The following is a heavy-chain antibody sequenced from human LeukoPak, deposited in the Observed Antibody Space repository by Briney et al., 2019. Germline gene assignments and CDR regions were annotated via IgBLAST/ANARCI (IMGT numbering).Heavy chain of an antibody. CDR3: ARGDYGDRIFDY. CDR2: IDWDGDK. CDR1: GFSLNTRGMC. V-gene: IGHV2-70*13. Sequence: SGPTLVKPTQTLTLTCTFSGFSLNTRGMCMSWLRQPPGKALEWLALIDWDGDKYYSTSLKTRPTVSKGTSKNQVVLIMTNMDPVDTATYYCARGDYGDRIFDYWGQGTLVTVSS. D-gene: IGHD4-17*01. J-gene: IGHJ4*02.